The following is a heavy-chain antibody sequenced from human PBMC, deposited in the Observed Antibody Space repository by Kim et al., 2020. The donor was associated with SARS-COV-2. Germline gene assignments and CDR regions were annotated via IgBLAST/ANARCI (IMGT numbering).Heavy chain of an antibody. D-gene: IGHD4-17*01. Sequence: GGSLRLSCAASGFTFSSYSMNWVRQAPGKGLEWVSSISSSSSYIYYADSVKGRFTISRDNAKNSLYLQMNSLRAEDTAVYYCATTPGYGDYKGLEGGEFDYWGQGTLVTVSS. J-gene: IGHJ4*02. CDR3: ATTPGYGDYKGLEGGEFDY. V-gene: IGHV3-21*01. CDR1: GFTFSSYS. CDR2: ISSSSSYI.